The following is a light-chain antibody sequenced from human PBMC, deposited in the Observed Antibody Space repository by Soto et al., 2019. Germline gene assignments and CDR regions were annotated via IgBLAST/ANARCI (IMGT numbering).Light chain of an antibody. J-gene: IGKJ1*01. Sequence: IVLSQSPATLSVSPGALATLSXMASRSDRHNELAGSQQTPGXAPRXXXAGXASMATGSPDRXSGSGSGTDFTLPISRLEPEYFAVYYCQQYGTSTRTFGQGTKVDIK. V-gene: IGKV3-20*01. CDR1: RSDRHNE. CDR3: QQYGTSTRT. CDR2: GXA.